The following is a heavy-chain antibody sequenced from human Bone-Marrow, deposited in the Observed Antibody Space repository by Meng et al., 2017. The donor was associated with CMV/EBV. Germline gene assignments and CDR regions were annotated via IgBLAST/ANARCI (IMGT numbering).Heavy chain of an antibody. D-gene: IGHD1-14*01. CDR2: IYYSGNT. Sequence: SETLSLTCTVSGGSVSSGSYYWSWIRQPPGKGLEWIGHIYYSGNTNYNPTRKSRVTITVNTTKNLCSRKPSFVTAANTAVYYCARHVSRNLPIDYWGQGTLVTVSS. CDR1: GGSVSSGSYY. V-gene: IGHV4-61*01. J-gene: IGHJ4*02. CDR3: ARHVSRNLPIDY.